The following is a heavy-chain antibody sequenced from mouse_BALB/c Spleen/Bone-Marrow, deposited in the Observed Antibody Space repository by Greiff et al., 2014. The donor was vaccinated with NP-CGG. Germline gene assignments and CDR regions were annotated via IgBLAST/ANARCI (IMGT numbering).Heavy chain of an antibody. V-gene: IGHV14-3*02. D-gene: IGHD1-1*01. CDR2: IDPANGNT. CDR3: ARYYYGSSYFDD. J-gene: IGHJ2*01. CDR1: GFNIKDTY. Sequence: EVQLQQSGAELVKPGASVKLSCTASGFNIKDTYMPWVKQRPEQGLEWIGRIDPANGNTKYDPKFQGKSTITADKSSNTAYLQLSSLTSENTAVYYGARYYYGSSYFDDWGQGTTLTVSS.